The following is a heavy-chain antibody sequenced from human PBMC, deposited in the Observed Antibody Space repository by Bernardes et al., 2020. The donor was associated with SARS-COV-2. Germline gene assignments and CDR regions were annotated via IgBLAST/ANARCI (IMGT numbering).Heavy chain of an antibody. CDR2: ISYDGSNK. CDR1: GFTFSNYA. CDR3: AKDSSWYSGSAKLDS. D-gene: IGHD1-26*01. Sequence: GGSLRLSCAASGFTFSNYALHWVRQAPGKGLEWVAIISYDGSNKYYADSVRGRFTISRDNTKNTLFLQMDSLRAEDTAVFYCAKDSSWYSGSAKLDSWGQGTLVTVSS. V-gene: IGHV3-30*04. J-gene: IGHJ5*01.